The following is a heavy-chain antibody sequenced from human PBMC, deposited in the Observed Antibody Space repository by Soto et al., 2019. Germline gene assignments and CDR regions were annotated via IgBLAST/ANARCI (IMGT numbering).Heavy chain of an antibody. CDR1: GGSISSYY. D-gene: IGHD2-2*03. V-gene: IGHV4-59*12. Sequence: PSETLSLTCTVSGGSISSYYWSWIRQPPGKGLEWIGYIYYSGSTNYNPSLKSRVTISVETSKNQFSTKLSSVTAADTAVYFCAREGNLGRWIQPLDSWGQGTLVTVS. J-gene: IGHJ4*02. CDR2: IYYSGST. CDR3: AREGNLGRWIQPLDS.